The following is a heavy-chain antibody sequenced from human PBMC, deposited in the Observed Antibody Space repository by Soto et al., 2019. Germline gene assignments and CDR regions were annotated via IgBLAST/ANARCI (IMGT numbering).Heavy chain of an antibody. CDR1: GYTFTSYD. D-gene: IGHD6-6*01. J-gene: IGHJ6*03. V-gene: IGHV1-8*01. Sequence: GASVKVSCKASGYTFTSYDINWVRQATGQGLEWMGWMNPNSGNTGYAQKFQGRVTMTRNTSISTAYMELSSLRSEDTAVYYCARVPPYLSIAARKRDYYYYYMDVWGKGTTVTVSS. CDR2: MNPNSGNT. CDR3: ARVPPYLSIAARKRDYYYYYMDV.